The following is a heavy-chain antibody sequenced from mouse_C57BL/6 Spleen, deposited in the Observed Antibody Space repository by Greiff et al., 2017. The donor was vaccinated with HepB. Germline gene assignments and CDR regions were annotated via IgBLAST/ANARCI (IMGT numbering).Heavy chain of an antibody. V-gene: IGHV1-26*01. J-gene: IGHJ4*01. CDR1: GYTFTDYY. Sequence: EVKLQQSGPELVKPGASVKISCKASGYTFTDYYMNWVKQSHGKSLEWIGDINPNNGGTSYNQKFKGKATLTVDKSSSTAYMELRSLTSEDSAVYYCARGDYDYDYYAMDYWGQGTSVTVSS. D-gene: IGHD2-4*01. CDR3: ARGDYDYDYYAMDY. CDR2: INPNNGGT.